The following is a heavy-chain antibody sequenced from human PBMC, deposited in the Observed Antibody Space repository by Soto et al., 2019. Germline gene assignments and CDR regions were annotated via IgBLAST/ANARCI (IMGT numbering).Heavy chain of an antibody. V-gene: IGHV1-18*01. CDR3: ARMSLLWFGEFLSFWFDP. Sequence: ASVKVSCKASGYTFTSYGISWVRQAPGQGLEWMGWISAYNGNTNYAQKLQGRVTMTTDTSTSTAYMELRSLRSDDTAVYYCARMSLLWFGEFLSFWFDPWVQGTLVTVSS. J-gene: IGHJ5*02. CDR1: GYTFTSYG. CDR2: ISAYNGNT. D-gene: IGHD3-10*01.